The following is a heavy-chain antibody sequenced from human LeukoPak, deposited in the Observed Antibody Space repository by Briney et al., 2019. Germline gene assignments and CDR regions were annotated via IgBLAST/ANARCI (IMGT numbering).Heavy chain of an antibody. V-gene: IGHV1-18*01. Sequence: ASVKVSCKASGYTFTSYGISWVRQAPGQGLEWMGWISAYNGNTNYAQKLQGRVTMTTDTSTSTAYMELRSLRSDDTAVYYCAREGEDYGDYLWSYWGQGTLVTVSS. CDR1: GYTFTSYG. J-gene: IGHJ4*02. D-gene: IGHD4-17*01. CDR2: ISAYNGNT. CDR3: AREGEDYGDYLWSY.